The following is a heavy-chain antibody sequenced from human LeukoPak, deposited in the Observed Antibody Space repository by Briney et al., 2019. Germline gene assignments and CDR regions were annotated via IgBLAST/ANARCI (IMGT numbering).Heavy chain of an antibody. J-gene: IGHJ4*02. CDR1: GYTFTDYY. V-gene: IGHV1-2*02. CDR2: INTNNGGT. Sequence: GASVTLSCTASGYTFTDYYMRWVRQAPGQGLEWMAWINTNNGGTNYEQKFQGRVTTTRDTSVTTAYMELSRLTSDDTAVYYCARASPRIAVAGSLRFGNFDYWGQGTLVTVSS. CDR3: ARASPRIAVAGSLRFGNFDY. D-gene: IGHD6-19*01.